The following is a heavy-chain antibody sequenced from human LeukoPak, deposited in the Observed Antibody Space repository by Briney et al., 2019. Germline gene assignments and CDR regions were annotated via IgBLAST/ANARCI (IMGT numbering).Heavy chain of an antibody. CDR3: ARRSNNAFDI. CDR1: GASISSGDYY. Sequence: SQTLSLTCTVSGASISSGDYYWSRIRQPPGKGLEWTGYIYYSGSTYYNPSLNSRVAISVDTSKNQFSLKLSSVTAADTAVYYCARRSNNAFDIWGQGTMVTVSS. J-gene: IGHJ3*02. CDR2: IYYSGST. V-gene: IGHV4-30-4*08.